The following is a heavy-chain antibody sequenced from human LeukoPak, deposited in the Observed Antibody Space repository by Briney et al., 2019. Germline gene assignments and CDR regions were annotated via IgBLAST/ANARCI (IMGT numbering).Heavy chain of an antibody. CDR2: IYYSGST. CDR1: GYSISSSKW. CDR3: ARTRDSDMYYFDS. J-gene: IGHJ4*02. D-gene: IGHD5-24*01. V-gene: IGHV4-28*01. Sequence: SDTLSLTCVVPGYSISSSKWWGWIRPPPGKGLEWIGYIYYSGSTYYNPSLKARVTMSVDTSKNQFSLKLTSVTAVDTAIYYCARTRDSDMYYFDSWGQGTLVTVS.